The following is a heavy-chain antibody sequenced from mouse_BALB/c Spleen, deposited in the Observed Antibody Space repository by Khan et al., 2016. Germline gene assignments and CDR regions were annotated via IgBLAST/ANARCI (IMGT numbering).Heavy chain of an antibody. CDR1: GYTFTDHA. D-gene: IGHD2-3*01. Sequence: QVQLQQSDAELVKPGASVKISCKASGYTFTDHAIHWVKQKPEQGLEWIGYISPGNGAIKYNEKLKGKAILTADISSSTAYMQLNSLTSEDSAVYFGKGPDGSLAYWGQGTTVTVSS. CDR2: ISPGNGAI. CDR3: KGPDGSLAY. J-gene: IGHJ2*01. V-gene: IGHV1S53*02.